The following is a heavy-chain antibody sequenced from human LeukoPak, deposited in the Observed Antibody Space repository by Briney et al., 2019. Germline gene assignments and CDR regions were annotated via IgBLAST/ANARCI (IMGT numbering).Heavy chain of an antibody. CDR3: AREGCSSTSCYRVPYYYYYYGMDV. Sequence: TGGSLRLSCAASGFTFSSYWMSWVRQAPGKGLEWVANIKQDGSEKYYVDSVKGRFTISRDNAKNSLYLQMNSLRAEDTAVYYCAREGCSSTSCYRVPYYYYYYGMDVWGQGTTVTVSS. CDR2: IKQDGSEK. V-gene: IGHV3-7*01. J-gene: IGHJ6*02. D-gene: IGHD2-2*01. CDR1: GFTFSSYW.